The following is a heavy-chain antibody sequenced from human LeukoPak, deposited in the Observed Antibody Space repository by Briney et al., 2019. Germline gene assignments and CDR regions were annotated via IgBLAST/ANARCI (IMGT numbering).Heavy chain of an antibody. CDR3: ARRPFMVRGVRAFDP. CDR2: INHSGST. D-gene: IGHD3-10*01. Sequence: SETLSLTCAVYGGSFSGYYWSWIRQPPGKGLEWIGEINHSGSTNYSPSLKSRVTISVDTSKNQFSLKLSSVTAADTAVYYCARRPFMVRGVRAFDPWGQGTLVTVSS. CDR1: GGSFSGYY. V-gene: IGHV4-34*01. J-gene: IGHJ5*02.